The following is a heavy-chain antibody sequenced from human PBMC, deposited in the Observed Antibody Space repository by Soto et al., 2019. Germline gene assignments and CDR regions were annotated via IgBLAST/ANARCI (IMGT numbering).Heavy chain of an antibody. V-gene: IGHV3-9*01. Sequence: PGGSLRLSCAASGFTFDDYSMHWVRQAPGKGLEWVSSISWRSGNIGYADSVKGRFTISRDNAKNSLYLQMNSLRVEDTALYYCAKGCGGSCWSHWGQGTLVTVSS. D-gene: IGHD2-15*01. CDR2: ISWRSGNI. CDR1: GFTFDDYS. J-gene: IGHJ4*02. CDR3: AKGCGGSCWSH.